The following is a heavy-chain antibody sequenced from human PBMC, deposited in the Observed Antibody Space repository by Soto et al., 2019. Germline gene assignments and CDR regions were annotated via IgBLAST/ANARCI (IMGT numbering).Heavy chain of an antibody. D-gene: IGHD6-25*01. CDR1: GFTFSSYA. Sequence: EVQLLESGGGLVQPGRSLRVSCAASGFTFSSYAMSWVRQAPGKGLEWVSAISGSGATTYYADSVKGRYTISSDNSESTLSLQMNSLRVEDTAIYYCANFFAETGGSSGWPWSFHYWGQGTLVTVSS. CDR2: ISGSGATT. CDR3: ANFFAETGGSSGWPWSFHY. V-gene: IGHV3-23*01. J-gene: IGHJ4*02.